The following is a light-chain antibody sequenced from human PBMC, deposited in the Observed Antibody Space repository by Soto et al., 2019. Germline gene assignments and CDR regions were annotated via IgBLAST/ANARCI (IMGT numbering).Light chain of an antibody. CDR1: QSISIY. J-gene: IGKJ1*01. CDR3: QQTYSNPRT. Sequence: DIQMTQSPSSLSASVGDRVTITCRTSQSISIYLNWYQQIPGKAPKLLIYASSNLHTGVPSRFSGSASGTDFTLTISSLHPEDFATYYCQQTYSNPRTVGQGTKVDIK. V-gene: IGKV1-39*01. CDR2: ASS.